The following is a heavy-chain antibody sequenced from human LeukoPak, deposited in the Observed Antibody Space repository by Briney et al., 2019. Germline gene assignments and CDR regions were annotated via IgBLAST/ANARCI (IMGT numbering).Heavy chain of an antibody. Sequence: GASVKVSCDTSGYTFTGYYIQWVRQAPGQGLEWMGYINPTSGGTNYAQEFQGRVTMTRDTSISTAYMELSRLTSDDTAVYYCARGEMTTFGGVIVISTFDIWGQGTMVTVS. CDR1: GYTFTGYY. V-gene: IGHV1-2*02. D-gene: IGHD3-16*02. CDR2: INPTSGGT. CDR3: ARGEMTTFGGVIVISTFDI. J-gene: IGHJ3*02.